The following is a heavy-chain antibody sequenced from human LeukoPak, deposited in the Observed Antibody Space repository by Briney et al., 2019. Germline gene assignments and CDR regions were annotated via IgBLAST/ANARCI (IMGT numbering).Heavy chain of an antibody. CDR1: GGSISSTSYY. CDR3: ACLTTADAFDI. D-gene: IGHD3-22*01. CDR2: IYYTGNT. Sequence: SSETLSLTCTVSGGSISSTSYYWGWIRQPPGKGLEWIGSIYYTGNTHYKPSLKSRVTISVDTSKNQFSLKLSSVTAADTAVYYCACLTTADAFDIWGQGTMVTVSS. J-gene: IGHJ3*02. V-gene: IGHV4-39*07.